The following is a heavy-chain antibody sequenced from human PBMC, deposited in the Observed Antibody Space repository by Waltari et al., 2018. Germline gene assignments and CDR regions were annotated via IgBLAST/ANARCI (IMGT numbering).Heavy chain of an antibody. CDR2: ISYDGSNK. D-gene: IGHD3-10*01. V-gene: IGHV3-30-3*01. CDR1: GFTFSSYA. CDR3: ARELLWHAFDI. J-gene: IGHJ3*02. Sequence: QVQLVESGGGVVQPGRSLRLSCAASGFTFSSYAMHWVRQAPGKGLEWVAVISYDGSNKYYADSVKGRFTISRDNSKNTLYLQMNSLRAEDTAVYYCARELLWHAFDIWGQGTMVTVSS.